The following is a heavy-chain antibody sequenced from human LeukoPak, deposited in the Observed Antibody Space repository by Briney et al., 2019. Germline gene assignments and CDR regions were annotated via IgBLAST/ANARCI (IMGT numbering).Heavy chain of an antibody. CDR1: GFTFSSYS. CDR2: ISSSSYI. D-gene: IGHD3-22*01. Sequence: GGSLRLSCAASGFTFSSYSMNWVRQAPGKGLEWVSSISSSSYIYYADSVKGRFTISRDNAKNSLYLQMNSLRAEDTAVYYCARGGYYYDSSGYYRDKNWFDPWGQGTLVTVSS. V-gene: IGHV3-21*01. CDR3: ARGGYYYDSSGYYRDKNWFDP. J-gene: IGHJ5*02.